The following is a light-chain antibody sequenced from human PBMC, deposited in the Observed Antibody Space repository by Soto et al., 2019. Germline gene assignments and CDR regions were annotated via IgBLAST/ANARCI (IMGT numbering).Light chain of an antibody. CDR1: QGISSA. V-gene: IGKV1-13*02. J-gene: IGKJ2*01. CDR2: DAS. Sequence: AIQLTQSPSSLSASVGDRVTITCRASQGISSAVAWYQQKPGKAPKLLIYDASSLESGVPSRFSGSGSGTDFTLTISSLQPEDFATYYCQQSYSTPYTFGQGTKLEIK. CDR3: QQSYSTPYT.